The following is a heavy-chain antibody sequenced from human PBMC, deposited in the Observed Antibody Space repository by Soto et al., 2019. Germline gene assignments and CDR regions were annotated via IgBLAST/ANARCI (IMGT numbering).Heavy chain of an antibody. J-gene: IGHJ4*02. Sequence: GGSLRLSCAACGFTFSSYSMNWVPQAPGKXLEWVSSISSSSSYIYYADSVKGRFTISRDNAKNSLYLQMNSLRAEDTAVYYCVRVGPYYYDSSGYYYHFDYWGQGTLVTVSS. V-gene: IGHV3-21*01. CDR2: ISSSSSYI. D-gene: IGHD3-22*01. CDR3: VRVGPYYYDSSGYYYHFDY. CDR1: GFTFSSYS.